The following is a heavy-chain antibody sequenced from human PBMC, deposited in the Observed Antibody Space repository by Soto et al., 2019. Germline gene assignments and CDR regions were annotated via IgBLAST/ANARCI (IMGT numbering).Heavy chain of an antibody. D-gene: IGHD3-16*01. CDR2: ISSSSSYI. CDR1: GFTFSSYS. V-gene: IGHV3-21*01. J-gene: IGHJ6*02. CDR3: AREGGAHYYYGMDV. Sequence: GGSLRLSCAASGFTFSSYSMNWVRQAPGKGLEWVSSISSSSSYIYYADSVKGRFTISRDNAKNSLYLQMNSLRAEDTAVYYCAREGGAHYYYGMDVWGQGTTVTVSS.